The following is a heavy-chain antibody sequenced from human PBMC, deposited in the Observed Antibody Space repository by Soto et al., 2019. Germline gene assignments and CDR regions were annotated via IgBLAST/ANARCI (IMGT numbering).Heavy chain of an antibody. Sequence: QVQLMQSGAEVKKPGASVKVACKASGYTFSSYGISWVRQAPGQGLEWMGWISAYNGHTNYAQKLQGRVTMHTATSASTAYMQLRSLRSGVTAVYYCARDIYGDPGYWGQGTLVTVSS. CDR1: GYTFSSYG. CDR3: ARDIYGDPGY. J-gene: IGHJ4*02. V-gene: IGHV1-18*01. CDR2: ISAYNGHT. D-gene: IGHD4-17*01.